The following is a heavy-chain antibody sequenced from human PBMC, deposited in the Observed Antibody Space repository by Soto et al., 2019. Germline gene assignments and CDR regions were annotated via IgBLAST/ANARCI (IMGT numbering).Heavy chain of an antibody. V-gene: IGHV3-74*01. CDR1: GFTFSSYW. CDR2: IYSDGRTT. J-gene: IGHJ6*02. Sequence: EVQLVESGGDLVQPGGSLRLSCAASGFTFSSYWMHWVRQAPGKGLVWVSRIYSDGRTTYYADSVKGRFTISRDNAKNPLYVQMNSLRAEDTAVYYCARGTVTNRNDMDVWGQGTTVTVSS. CDR3: ARGTVTNRNDMDV. D-gene: IGHD4-4*01.